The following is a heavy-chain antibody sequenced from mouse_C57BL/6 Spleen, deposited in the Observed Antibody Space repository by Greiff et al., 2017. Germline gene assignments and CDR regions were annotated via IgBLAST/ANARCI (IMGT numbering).Heavy chain of an antibody. CDR3: AREGAGYFDV. CDR2: IYPGSGNT. V-gene: IGHV1-66*01. Sequence: QVQLQQSGPELVKPGASVKISCKASGYSFTSYYIHWVKQRPGQGLEWIGWIYPGSGNTKYNEKFKGKAILTADTSSSTAYRQLGSLTSEDSSVYYCAREGAGYFDVWGTGTSVTVSS. J-gene: IGHJ1*03. CDR1: GYSFTSYY.